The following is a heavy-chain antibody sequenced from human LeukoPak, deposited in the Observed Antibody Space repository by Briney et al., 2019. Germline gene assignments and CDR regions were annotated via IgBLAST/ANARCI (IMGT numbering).Heavy chain of an antibody. CDR1: GFTFSSYW. J-gene: IGHJ4*02. Sequence: PGGSLRLSCAASGFTFSSYWMSWVRQAPGKGLEWVANIKQDGSEKYYVDSVKGRFTISRDNAKNSLYLQMNSLRAEDTAVYYCARNMLSCRSTSCSDYWGRGTLVTVSS. CDR2: IKQDGSEK. CDR3: ARNMLSCRSTSCSDY. D-gene: IGHD2-2*01. V-gene: IGHV3-7*01.